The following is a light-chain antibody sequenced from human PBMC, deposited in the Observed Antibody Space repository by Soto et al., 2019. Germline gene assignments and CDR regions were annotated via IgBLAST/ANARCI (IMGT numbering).Light chain of an antibody. CDR2: GVS. V-gene: IGKV3-20*01. J-gene: IGKJ5*01. Sequence: IVLTQSPGTLSLSPGERATLSCRASQTGSNSYLAWYQQKSAQAPRLLIYGVSTRATGIPDRFSGSGSGTDFTLTISSLQPEDFATYYCQQSYSTPSITFGQGTRLEIK. CDR1: QTGSNSY. CDR3: QQSYSTPSIT.